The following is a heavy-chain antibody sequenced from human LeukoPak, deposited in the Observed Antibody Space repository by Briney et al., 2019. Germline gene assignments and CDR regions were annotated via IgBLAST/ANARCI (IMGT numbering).Heavy chain of an antibody. CDR3: ARSHYYDSSGHFDY. CDR2: IIPIFGTA. D-gene: IGHD3-22*01. Sequence: ASVKVSCKASGGTFSSYAISWVRQAPGQGLEWMGRIIPIFGTANYAQKFQGRVTITTDESTSTAYMELSSLRSEDTAVYYCARSHYYDSSGHFDYCGQGTLVTVSS. J-gene: IGHJ4*02. V-gene: IGHV1-69*05. CDR1: GGTFSSYA.